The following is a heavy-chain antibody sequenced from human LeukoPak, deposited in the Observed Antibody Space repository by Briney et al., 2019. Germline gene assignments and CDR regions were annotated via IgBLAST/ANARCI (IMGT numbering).Heavy chain of an antibody. J-gene: IGHJ4*02. D-gene: IGHD3-3*01. CDR3: AKPTTGDFWSGYYIGPVFDY. V-gene: IGHV3-23*01. CDR1: GFTFSSYA. Sequence: GGSLRLSCAASGFTFSSYAMSWVRQAPGKGLEWVSAISGSGGSTYYADSVKGRFTISRDNSKNTLYLQMNSLRAEDTAVHYCAKPTTGDFWSGYYIGPVFDYWGQGTLVTVSS. CDR2: ISGSGGST.